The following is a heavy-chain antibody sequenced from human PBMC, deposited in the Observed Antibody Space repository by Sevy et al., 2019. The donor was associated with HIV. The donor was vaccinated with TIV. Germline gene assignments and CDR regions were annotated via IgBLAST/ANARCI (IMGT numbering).Heavy chain of an antibody. CDR1: GGSVSSGSYY. D-gene: IGHD1-1*01. CDR3: ARHGAVQLAFGMDV. Sequence: SETLSLTCTVSGGSVSSGSYYWSWIRQPPGKGLEWIGYFYDSWRTKYNPSLKSRVTIAVDMSKNLFSLKLTSVTAADTAVYYCARHGAVQLAFGMDVWGQGTRVTVSS. CDR2: FYDSWRT. V-gene: IGHV4-61*03. J-gene: IGHJ6*02.